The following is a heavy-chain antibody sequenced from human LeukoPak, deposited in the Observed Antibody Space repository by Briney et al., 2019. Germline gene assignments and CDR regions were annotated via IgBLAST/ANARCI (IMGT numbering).Heavy chain of an antibody. CDR1: GFTFSSYS. CDR2: ISSSSSYI. D-gene: IGHD3-3*01. J-gene: IGHJ6*02. Sequence: PGGFLRLSCAASGFTFSSYSMNWVRQAPGKGLEWVSSISSSSSYIYYADSVKGRFTISRDNAKNSLYLQMNSLRAEDTAVYYCARVSAGYDFWSGYYDYYYYYGMDVWGQGTTVTVSS. CDR3: ARVSAGYDFWSGYYDYYYYYGMDV. V-gene: IGHV3-21*01.